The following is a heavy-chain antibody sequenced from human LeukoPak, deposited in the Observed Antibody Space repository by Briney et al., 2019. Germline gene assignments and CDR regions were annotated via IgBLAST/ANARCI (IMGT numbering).Heavy chain of an antibody. J-gene: IGHJ3*02. V-gene: IGHV4-30-2*01. Sequence: SQTLSLTCAVSGGSISSGGYSCSWIRQPPGKGLEWIGYIYHSGSTYYNPSLKSRVTISVDRSKNQFSLKLSSVTAADTAVYYCARDYGSGSGAFDIWGQGTMVTVSS. CDR1: GGSISSGGYS. CDR3: ARDYGSGSGAFDI. CDR2: IYHSGST. D-gene: IGHD3-10*01.